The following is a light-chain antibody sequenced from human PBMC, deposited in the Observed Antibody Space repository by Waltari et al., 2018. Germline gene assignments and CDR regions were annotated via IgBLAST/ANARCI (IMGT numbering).Light chain of an antibody. Sequence: NPMTQFPIVLSGFVGDRVPITCRARQSINNYLSWFQQKPGKAPKVLIYAASTLQSGVPSRFSGSGSGTDFTLTISSLQPEDFATYYCQQSNTTPRTFGEGTKVEFK. CDR3: QQSNTTPRT. V-gene: IGKV1-39*01. CDR1: QSINNY. J-gene: IGKJ4*02. CDR2: AAS.